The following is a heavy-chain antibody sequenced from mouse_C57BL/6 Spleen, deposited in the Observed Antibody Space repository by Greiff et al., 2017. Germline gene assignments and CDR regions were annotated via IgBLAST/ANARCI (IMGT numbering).Heavy chain of an antibody. CDR1: GYTFTSYW. V-gene: IGHV1-53*01. Sequence: QVQLQQPGTELVQPGASVKLSCKASGYTFTSYWMHWVKQRPGQGLEWIGNINPSNGGTNYNEKFKSKATMTVDKSSSTAYMQLSSLTSEDSAVYDCARDGNYSYYYAMDDWGQGTSVTVSS. D-gene: IGHD2-1*01. CDR3: ARDGNYSYYYAMDD. J-gene: IGHJ4*01. CDR2: INPSNGGT.